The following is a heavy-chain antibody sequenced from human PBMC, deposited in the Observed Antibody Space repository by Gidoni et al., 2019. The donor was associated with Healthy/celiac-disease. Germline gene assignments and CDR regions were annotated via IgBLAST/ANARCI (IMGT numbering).Heavy chain of an antibody. CDR2: FDPEDGET. J-gene: IGHJ3*02. V-gene: IGHV1-24*01. CDR3: ANLDYYDSSGYSGGNDAFDI. D-gene: IGHD3-22*01. CDR1: GYTLTELS. Sequence: QVQLVQSGAEVKKPGASVKVSCTVSGYTLTELSMHWVRQAPGKGLEGMGGFDPEDGETIYAQKFQGRVTMTEDTSTDTAYMELSSLRSEDTAVYYCANLDYYDSSGYSGGNDAFDIWGQGTMVTVSS.